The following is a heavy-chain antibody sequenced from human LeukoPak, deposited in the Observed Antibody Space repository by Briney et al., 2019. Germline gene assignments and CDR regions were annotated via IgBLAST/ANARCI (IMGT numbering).Heavy chain of an antibody. CDR1: GGSFSGYY. D-gene: IGHD3-22*01. V-gene: IGHV4-34*01. J-gene: IGHJ4*02. Sequence: PSETLSLTCAVYGGSFSGYYWSWIRQPPGKGLEWIGEINHSGSTNYNPSLKSRVTISVDTSKNQFSLKLSSVTAADTAVYYCARDYGDTMIVVGTYYFDYWGQGTLVTVSS. CDR3: ARDYGDTMIVVGTYYFDY. CDR2: INHSGST.